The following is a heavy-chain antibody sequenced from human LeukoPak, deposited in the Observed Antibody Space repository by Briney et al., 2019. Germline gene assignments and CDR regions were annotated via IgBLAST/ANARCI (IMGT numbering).Heavy chain of an antibody. V-gene: IGHV3-30*02. CDR3: ARDYYGSGSYPRGYFQH. J-gene: IGHJ1*01. Sequence: GGSLRLSCAASGFTFSSYGMHWVRQAPGKGLEWVAFIRYDGSNKYYADSVKGRFTISRDNSKNTLYLQMNSLRAEDTAVYYCARDYYGSGSYPRGYFQHWGQGTLVTVSS. CDR1: GFTFSSYG. CDR2: IRYDGSNK. D-gene: IGHD3-10*01.